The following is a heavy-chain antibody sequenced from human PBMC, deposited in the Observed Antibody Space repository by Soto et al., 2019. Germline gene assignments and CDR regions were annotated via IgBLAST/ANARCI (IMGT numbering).Heavy chain of an antibody. J-gene: IGHJ3*02. V-gene: IGHV3-66*01. CDR3: ARDYPGYCSGGSCYPDAFDI. CDR2: IYSGGST. D-gene: IGHD2-15*01. CDR1: GFTVSSNY. Sequence: GGSLRLSCAASGFTVSSNYMSWIRQAPGKGLEWVSVIYSGGSTYYADSVKGRFTISRDNSKNTLYLQMNSLRAEDTAVYYCARDYPGYCSGGSCYPDAFDIWGQGTMVTVSS.